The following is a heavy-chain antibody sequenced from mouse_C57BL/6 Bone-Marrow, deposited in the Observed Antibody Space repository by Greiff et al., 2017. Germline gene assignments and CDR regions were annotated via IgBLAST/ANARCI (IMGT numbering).Heavy chain of an antibody. CDR1: GYTFTSYW. CDR3: ARSGRLRRYFDV. D-gene: IGHD2-4*01. J-gene: IGHJ1*03. V-gene: IGHV1-64*01. Sequence: QVQLQQPGAELVKPGASVKLSCKASGYTFTSYWMHWVKQRPGQGLEWIGMIHPNSGITNYNEKFKSKATLTVEKSSSTAYMQLSSLTSEDSAVYYCARSGRLRRYFDVWGTGTTVTVSS. CDR2: IHPNSGIT.